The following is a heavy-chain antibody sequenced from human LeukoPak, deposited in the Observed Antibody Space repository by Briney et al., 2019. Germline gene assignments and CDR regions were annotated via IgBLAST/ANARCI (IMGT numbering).Heavy chain of an antibody. J-gene: IGHJ1*01. D-gene: IGHD4-17*01. V-gene: IGHV4-39*01. Sequence: SDTLSLTCTVSGGSISSSSYYWGWIRQPPGKGLEWIGNIYYSGSPYYNPSLKSRVTISVDTSKNQFSLKLSSVTAADTAVYYCARTRDYGDYYFQSWGQGTLVTVSS. CDR3: ARTRDYGDYYFQS. CDR1: GGSISSSSYY. CDR2: IYYSGSP.